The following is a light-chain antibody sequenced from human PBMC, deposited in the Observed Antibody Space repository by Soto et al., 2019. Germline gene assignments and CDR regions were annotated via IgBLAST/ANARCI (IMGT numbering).Light chain of an antibody. CDR2: AAS. V-gene: IGKV1-39*01. J-gene: IGKJ4*01. CDR3: QQSNSSPPT. Sequence: DIQMTQSPSALSASVGDRVTITFGASQSITNYLHWYQHKPGQAPNLLIYAASTLQAGVPSRFRGSGSGTDFTLTISSLQPEDFATYFCQQSNSSPPTFGGGTKV. CDR1: QSITNY.